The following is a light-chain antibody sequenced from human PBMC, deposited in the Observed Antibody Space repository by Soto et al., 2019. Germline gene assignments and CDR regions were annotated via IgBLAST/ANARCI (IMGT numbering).Light chain of an antibody. V-gene: IGKV3D-15*01. J-gene: IGKJ4*01. Sequence: EIVMTHSPSTLSVSPGSRSTLSCRASQSVNIYLAWYQQKPGQAPRLLIFGASYRATGIPARFSGSGSGTEFNLTISSLQSEDFAVYFCQQYDDWLRLTFGGGTKVDIK. CDR1: QSVNIY. CDR3: QQYDDWLRLT. CDR2: GAS.